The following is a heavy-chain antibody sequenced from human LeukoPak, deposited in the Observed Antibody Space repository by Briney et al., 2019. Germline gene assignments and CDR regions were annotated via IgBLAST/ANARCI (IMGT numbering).Heavy chain of an antibody. V-gene: IGHV1-46*01. D-gene: IGHD3-22*01. J-gene: IGHJ4*01. CDR1: GYTFTSYY. CDR3: AIYSSGYYFSFDY. Sequence: LEAPVKVSCKAAGYTFTSYYMHWVRQAPGQGLEWMGIINPSGGSTSYAQKFQGRVTMTRDMSTSTVYMELSSLRSEDTAVYYCAIYSSGYYFSFDYWGQEPWSPSPQ. CDR2: INPSGGST.